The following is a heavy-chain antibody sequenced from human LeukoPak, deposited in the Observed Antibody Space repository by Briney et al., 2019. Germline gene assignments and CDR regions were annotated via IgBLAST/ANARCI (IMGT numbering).Heavy chain of an antibody. J-gene: IGHJ1*01. V-gene: IGHV4-61*01. CDR1: GGSVSSGSYY. D-gene: IGHD6-6*01. CDR2: IYHSGST. CDR3: ARGGAARLHFQN. Sequence: KSSETLSLTCTVSGGSVSSGSYYWSWIRQPPGKGLEWIGYIYHSGSTNYNPSLQSRVTISVDTSKNQFSLNLNSVTAADTAVYYCARGGAARLHFQNWGQGTLVTVSS.